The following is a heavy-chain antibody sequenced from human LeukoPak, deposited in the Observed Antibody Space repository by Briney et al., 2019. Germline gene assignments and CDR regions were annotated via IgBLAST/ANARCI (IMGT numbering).Heavy chain of an antibody. D-gene: IGHD6-19*01. V-gene: IGHV3-21*01. Sequence: GGSLRLSCAASGFTFSSYSMNWVRQAPGKGLEWVSSISSSSSYIYSADSVKGRFTISRDNAKNSLYLQMNSLRVEDTAVYYCARSDSSGWFFAPGAPDYWGQGTLVTVSS. CDR2: ISSSSSYI. CDR1: GFTFSSYS. J-gene: IGHJ4*02. CDR3: ARSDSSGWFFAPGAPDY.